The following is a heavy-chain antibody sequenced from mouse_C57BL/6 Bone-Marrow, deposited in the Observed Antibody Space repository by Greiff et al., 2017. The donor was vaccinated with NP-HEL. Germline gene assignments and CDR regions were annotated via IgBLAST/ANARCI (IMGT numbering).Heavy chain of an antibody. D-gene: IGHD2-1*01. CDR2: ISNGGGST. V-gene: IGHV5-12*01. CDR3: AREGNYVYFDY. Sequence: DVMLVESGGGLVQPGGSLKLSCAASGFTFSDYYMYWVRQTPEKRLEWVAYISNGGGSTYYPDTVKGRFTISRDNAKNTLYLQMSRLKSEDTAMYYCAREGNYVYFDYWGQGTTLTVSS. J-gene: IGHJ2*01. CDR1: GFTFSDYY.